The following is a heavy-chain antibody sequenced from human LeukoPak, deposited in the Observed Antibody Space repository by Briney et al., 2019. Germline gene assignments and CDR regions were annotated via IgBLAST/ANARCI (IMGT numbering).Heavy chain of an antibody. CDR3: AREEGDTMVRTIYYFDY. Sequence: SETLSLTCAVYGGSFSGDYWSWIRQPPGKGLEWIGEINHSGSTNYNPSLKSRVTISVDTSKNQFSLKLSSVTAADTAVYYCAREEGDTMVRTIYYFDYWGQGTLVTVSS. CDR2: INHSGST. V-gene: IGHV4-34*01. CDR1: GGSFSGDY. J-gene: IGHJ4*02. D-gene: IGHD3-10*01.